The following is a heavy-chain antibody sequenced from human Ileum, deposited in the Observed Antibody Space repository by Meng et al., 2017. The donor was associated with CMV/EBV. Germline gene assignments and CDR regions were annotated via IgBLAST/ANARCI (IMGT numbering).Heavy chain of an antibody. J-gene: IGHJ5*02. CDR2: VYFGAST. Sequence: SETLSLTCTVSGDSIGTSGYYWVWIRQPPGQGLEWIGSVYFGASTYYNPSLKSRTTISVDTAKNQFPLRLDSVAAADTAVYYCARHAYIGWSGPWFDPWGQGALVTVSS. CDR1: GDSIGTSGYY. D-gene: IGHD3-9*01. V-gene: IGHV4-39*01. CDR3: ARHAYIGWSGPWFDP.